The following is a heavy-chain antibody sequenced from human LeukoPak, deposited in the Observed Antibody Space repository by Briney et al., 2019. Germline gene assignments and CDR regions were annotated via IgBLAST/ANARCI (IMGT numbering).Heavy chain of an antibody. J-gene: IGHJ4*02. CDR1: GFTFSSYW. D-gene: IGHD3-22*01. V-gene: IGHV3-74*01. CDR2: INSDGSST. Sequence: GGSLRLSCAASGFTFSSYWMHWVRQAPGKGLVWVSRINSDGSSTSYADSVKGRFTISRDNAKNTLYLQMNSLRAEDTAVYYCARVPLQFYYYDSSGYFDYWGQGTLVTVSS. CDR3: ARVPLQFYYYDSSGYFDY.